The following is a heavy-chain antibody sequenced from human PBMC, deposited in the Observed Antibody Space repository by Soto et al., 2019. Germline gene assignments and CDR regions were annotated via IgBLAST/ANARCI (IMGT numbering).Heavy chain of an antibody. CDR3: ARAHPDXYYDSSGYYYGYGLFDY. CDR2: IYYSGST. CDR1: GGSVSSGSYY. J-gene: IGHJ4*02. V-gene: IGHV4-61*01. Sequence: PSETPSLTCTVSGGSVSSGSYYWSWIRQPPGKGLEWIGYIYYSGSTNYNPSLKSRVTISVDTSKNQFSLKLSSVTAADTAVYYCARAHPDXYYDSSGYYYGYGLFDYWGQGTLGTVSS. D-gene: IGHD3-22*01.